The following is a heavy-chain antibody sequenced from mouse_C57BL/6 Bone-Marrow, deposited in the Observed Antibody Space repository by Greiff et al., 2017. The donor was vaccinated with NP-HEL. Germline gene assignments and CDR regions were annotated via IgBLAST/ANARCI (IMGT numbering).Heavy chain of an antibody. J-gene: IGHJ1*03. Sequence: QVQLQQPGAELVRPGSSVKLSCKASGYTFTSYWMDWVKQRPGQGLEWIGNIYPSDSETHYNQKFKDKATLTVDKSSSTAYMQLSSLTSEDSAVYYCARGVITTVVTFDVWGTGTTVTVSS. CDR1: GYTFTSYW. D-gene: IGHD1-1*01. V-gene: IGHV1-61*01. CDR2: IYPSDSET. CDR3: ARGVITTVVTFDV.